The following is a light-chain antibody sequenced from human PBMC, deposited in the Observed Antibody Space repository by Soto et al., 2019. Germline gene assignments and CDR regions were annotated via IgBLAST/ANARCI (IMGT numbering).Light chain of an antibody. Sequence: DIQMTQSPSTLSASVGDRVTITCRASQSISSWLAWYQQKPGKAPKLLIYDASSLESGVPSRFSGSGSGTEFTLTHSNLEPHDFATYYCQQYNSYSPWTFGQGTKVEIK. CDR3: QQYNSYSPWT. V-gene: IGKV1-5*01. CDR2: DAS. J-gene: IGKJ1*01. CDR1: QSISSW.